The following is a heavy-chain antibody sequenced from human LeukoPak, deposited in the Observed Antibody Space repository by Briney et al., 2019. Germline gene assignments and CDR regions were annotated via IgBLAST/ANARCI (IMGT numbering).Heavy chain of an antibody. CDR2: ISSGRTTI. CDR3: ARDWPSDY. V-gene: IGHV3-48*04. J-gene: IGHJ4*02. CDR1: GFTFSSYS. Sequence: GGSLRLSCTASGFTFSSYSMNWVRQAPGKGLEWVSYISSGRTTIYYADSVKGRFTIFGDNAKNSLYLQMNSLRAEDTAVYYCARDWPSDYWGQGTLVTVSS.